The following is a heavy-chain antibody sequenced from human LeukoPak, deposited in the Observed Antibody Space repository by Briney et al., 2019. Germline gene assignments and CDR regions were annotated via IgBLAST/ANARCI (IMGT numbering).Heavy chain of an antibody. D-gene: IGHD3-10*01. CDR1: GFTFTTYA. CDR3: VRRGYGSGSYYFDY. J-gene: IGHJ4*02. V-gene: IGHV3-23*01. CDR2: ISNSGGST. Sequence: GGSLRLSCAASGFTFTTYAMSWVRQAPGRGLEWVSAISNSGGSTYYADSVKGRFTISRDNSKNTLYLQINSLRAEDTAIYYCVRRGYGSGSYYFDYWGQGTLVTVSS.